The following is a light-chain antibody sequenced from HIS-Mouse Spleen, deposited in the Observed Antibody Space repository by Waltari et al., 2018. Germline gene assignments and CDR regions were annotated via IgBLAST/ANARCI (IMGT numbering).Light chain of an antibody. CDR2: EDS. CDR1: ALPKQY. Sequence: SYDLTQPPSVSVSPGQTARITCSGDALPKQYAYWYQQKSGQAPVLVIYEDSKRTSGIPERFSGSSSGTMATLTISGAQVEDEADYYCYSTDSSGNHRVFGGGTKLTVL. V-gene: IGLV3-10*01. CDR3: YSTDSSGNHRV. J-gene: IGLJ2*01.